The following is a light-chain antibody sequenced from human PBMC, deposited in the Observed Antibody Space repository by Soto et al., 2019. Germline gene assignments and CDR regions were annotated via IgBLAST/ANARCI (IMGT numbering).Light chain of an antibody. CDR1: SSHICAYDY. CDR2: EAN. Sequence: QSALTQPASLSGSPGQSITISCTGTSSHICAYDYVSWIQQPPGKAPKLMLSEANNRPSGVSNRGSGSKSGNTAYLTSSGLQVEDEPEYFGFSFTTTCTQVFGTGTKGAVL. CDR3: FSFTTTCTQV. V-gene: IGLV2-14*01. J-gene: IGLJ1*01.